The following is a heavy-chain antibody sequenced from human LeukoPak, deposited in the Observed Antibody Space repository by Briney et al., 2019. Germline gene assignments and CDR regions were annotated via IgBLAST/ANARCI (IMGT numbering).Heavy chain of an antibody. CDR3: ARGGGVTYYDSTGYLWYFDY. CDR2: IHYSGST. Sequence: SETLSLTCTVSGGSINTYYWSWIRQPPGKGLEWIGYIHYSGSTNYSPSLKSRVTISVDTSKNQFSLKLSSVTAADTAVYYCARGGGVTYYDSTGYLWYFDYWGQGTLVTVSS. D-gene: IGHD3-22*01. CDR1: GGSINTYY. V-gene: IGHV4-59*01. J-gene: IGHJ4*02.